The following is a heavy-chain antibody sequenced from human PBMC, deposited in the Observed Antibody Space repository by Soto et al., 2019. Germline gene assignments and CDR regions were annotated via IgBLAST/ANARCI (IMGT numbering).Heavy chain of an antibody. CDR2: IIPIFGTA. CDR1: GYTFTSYF. CDR3: ARGLVYCSGGSCYSFGPFYYYGMDV. Sequence: ASVKVSCKASGYTFTSYFMHWVRQAPGQGLEWMGGIIPIFGTANYAQKFQGRVTITADESTSTAYMELSSLRSEDTAVYYCARGLVYCSGGSCYSFGPFYYYGMDVWGQGTTVTVSS. J-gene: IGHJ6*02. D-gene: IGHD2-15*01. V-gene: IGHV1-69*13.